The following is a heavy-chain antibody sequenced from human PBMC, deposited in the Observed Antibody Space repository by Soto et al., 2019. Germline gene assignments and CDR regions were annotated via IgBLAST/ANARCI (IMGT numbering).Heavy chain of an antibody. J-gene: IGHJ5*01. CDR3: AKDRGRGYDWFDS. Sequence: EVQLLESGGGLVQPGGSLRLSCAASGFTFSSYAMSWVRQAPGKGLEWVSAISGSGGSTFYADSVKGRFTISRDTSKKPLFLQMHSVRAEDEAVYYCAKDRGRGYDWFDSWGQGTLVTVSS. CDR2: ISGSGGST. V-gene: IGHV3-23*01. CDR1: GFTFSSYA. D-gene: IGHD5-12*01.